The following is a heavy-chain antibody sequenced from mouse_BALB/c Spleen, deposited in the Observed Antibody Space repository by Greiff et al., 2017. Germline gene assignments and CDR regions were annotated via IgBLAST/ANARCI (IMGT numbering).Heavy chain of an antibody. CDR1: GYSITSDYA. CDR3: ARNYRYEEGFAY. Sequence: EVQLVESGPGLVKPSQSLSLTCTVTGYSITSDYAWNWIRQFPGNKLEWMGYISYSGSTSYNPSLKSRISITRDTSKNQFFLQLNSVTTEDTATYYCARNYRYEEGFAYWGQGTLVTVSA. V-gene: IGHV3-2*02. J-gene: IGHJ3*01. D-gene: IGHD2-14*01. CDR2: ISYSGST.